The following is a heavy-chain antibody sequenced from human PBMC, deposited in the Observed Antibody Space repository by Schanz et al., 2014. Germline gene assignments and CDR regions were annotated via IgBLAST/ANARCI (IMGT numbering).Heavy chain of an antibody. D-gene: IGHD1-26*01. CDR1: GYTLTNFD. Sequence: QVQLVQSGAEVKKPGASVKISCKASGYTLTNFDINWVRQAPGQGLEWMGVINPSGGSTIYAQKFQGRVTMTTDTSTSTVYMELRSLTSDDSAVYYCARDRDQWDGNYLDYWGQGTLVTVSS. V-gene: IGHV1-46*01. CDR2: INPSGGST. J-gene: IGHJ4*02. CDR3: ARDRDQWDGNYLDY.